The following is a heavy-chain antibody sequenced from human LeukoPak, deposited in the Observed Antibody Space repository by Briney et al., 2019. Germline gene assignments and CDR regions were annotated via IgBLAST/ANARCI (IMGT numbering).Heavy chain of an antibody. CDR1: GYTFTSYG. CDR2: ISADNGIT. J-gene: IGHJ5*02. V-gene: IGHV1-18*04. Sequence: SVKVSCKASGYTFTSYGISWERQAPGQGPEWMGWISADNGITHYAQKVQGRLTTTTDTSTSTAYMELRSLRSDDTAVYYCARDYDLLLGSDGFDPWGQGTLVTVSA. CDR3: ARDYDLLLGSDGFDP. D-gene: IGHD1-26*01.